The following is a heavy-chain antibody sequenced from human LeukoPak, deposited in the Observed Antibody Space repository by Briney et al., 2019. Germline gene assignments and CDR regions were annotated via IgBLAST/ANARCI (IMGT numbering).Heavy chain of an antibody. CDR3: ARDPAPIGGSFFNTYGMDV. V-gene: IGHV4-61*09. CDR2: IYVSGST. Sequence: PSQTLSLTCTVSGGSISSELYSWSWIRQSAGKGLEWLGHIYVSGSTTYNPSLQSRVSISLDTSKNQFSLTLTSVTAAETAVYYCARDPAPIGGSFFNTYGMDVWGQGTTVTVSS. J-gene: IGHJ6*02. CDR1: GGSISSELYS. D-gene: IGHD1-26*01.